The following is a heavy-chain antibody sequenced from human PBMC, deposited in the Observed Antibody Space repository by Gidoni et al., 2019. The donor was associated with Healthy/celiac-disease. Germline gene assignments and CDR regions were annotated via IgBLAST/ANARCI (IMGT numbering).Heavy chain of an antibody. Sequence: EVQLVESGGGLVKPGGSLRLSCAASGFTFSSYSMNWVRQAPGKGLEWVSSISSSSSYIYYADSVKGRFTISRDNAKNSLYLQMNSLRAEDTAVYYCARGINSGSLYIDYWGQGTLVTVSS. J-gene: IGHJ4*02. CDR1: GFTFSSYS. CDR2: ISSSSSYI. CDR3: ARGINSGSLYIDY. D-gene: IGHD1-26*01. V-gene: IGHV3-21*01.